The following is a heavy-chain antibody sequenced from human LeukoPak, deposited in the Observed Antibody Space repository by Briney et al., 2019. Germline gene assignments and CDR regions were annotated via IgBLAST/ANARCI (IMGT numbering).Heavy chain of an antibody. CDR1: GGSISSYY. J-gene: IGHJ4*02. D-gene: IGHD3-10*01. V-gene: IGHV4-59*12. CDR3: AKVAKYYYGSETFFFDH. CDR2: IYYSGST. Sequence: SETLSLTCTVSGGSISSYYWSWIRQPPGKGLEWIGYIYYSGSTNYNPSLKSRVIISVDTSKNQFSLNLRSVTAADTAVYYCAKVAKYYYGSETFFFDHWGQGTLVTVSS.